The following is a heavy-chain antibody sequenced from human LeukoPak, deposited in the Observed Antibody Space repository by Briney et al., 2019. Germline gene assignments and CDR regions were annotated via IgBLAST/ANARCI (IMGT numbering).Heavy chain of an antibody. V-gene: IGHV3-21*01. D-gene: IGHD3-22*01. CDR2: ISSSSSYI. CDR3: ARETYYYDSSGYYHYYFDY. Sequence: PGGSLRLSCAASGFTFSSYSMNWVRQAPGKGLEWVSSISSSSSYIYYADSAKGRLTISRDNAKNSLYLQMNSLRAEDTAVYYCARETYYYDSSGYYHYYFDYWGQGTLVTVSS. CDR1: GFTFSSYS. J-gene: IGHJ4*02.